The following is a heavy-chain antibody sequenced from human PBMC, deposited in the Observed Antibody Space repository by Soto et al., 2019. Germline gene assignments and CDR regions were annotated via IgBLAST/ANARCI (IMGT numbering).Heavy chain of an antibody. CDR2: ISWNSGTI. J-gene: IGHJ6*02. CDR1: GCTCVDYA. Sequence: SLRLSCTASGCTCVDYAVHWVRQAPGKGLEWVSGISWNSGTIVYADSVKGRFTISRDNAKNSLYLQMNSLRGEDTALYYCAKDMRGGSSSSRYYYGLDVWGQGTTVTVSS. CDR3: AKDMRGGSSSSRYYYGLDV. V-gene: IGHV3-9*01. D-gene: IGHD6-13*01.